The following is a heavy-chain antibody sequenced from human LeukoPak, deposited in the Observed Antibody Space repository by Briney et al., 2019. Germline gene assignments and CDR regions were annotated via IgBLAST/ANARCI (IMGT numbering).Heavy chain of an antibody. CDR3: ARPDRYYYGSGSRRSSYFDY. CDR1: GGSFSGYY. D-gene: IGHD3-10*01. Sequence: SETLSLTCAVYGGSFSGYYWSWIRQPPGKGLEWIGEINHSGSTNYNPSLKSRVTISVDTSKNQFSLKLSSVTAADTAVYYCARPDRYYYGSGSRRSSYFDYWGQGTLVTVSS. CDR2: INHSGST. V-gene: IGHV4-34*01. J-gene: IGHJ4*02.